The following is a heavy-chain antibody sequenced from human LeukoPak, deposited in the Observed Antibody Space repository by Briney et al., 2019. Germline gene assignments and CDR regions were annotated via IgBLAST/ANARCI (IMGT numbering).Heavy chain of an antibody. J-gene: IGHJ4*02. V-gene: IGHV3-23*01. CDR2: ISGSGGST. Sequence: GGSLRLSCAASGFTFSSYAMSWVRQAPGKGVEWVSAISGSGGSTYYADSVKGRFTISRDNSKNTLYLQMNSLRAEDTAVYYCAKDQMIVVGTFDYWGQGTLVTVSS. CDR3: AKDQMIVVGTFDY. D-gene: IGHD3-22*01. CDR1: GFTFSSYA.